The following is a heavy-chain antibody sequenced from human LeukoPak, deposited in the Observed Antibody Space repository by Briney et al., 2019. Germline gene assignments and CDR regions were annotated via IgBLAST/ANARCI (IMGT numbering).Heavy chain of an antibody. CDR1: GYTFTSYY. Sequence: ASVKVSCKASGYTFTSYYMHWVRQAPGQGLEWMGIINPSGGSTSYAQKFQGRVTKTRDTSTSTVYMELSSLRSEDTAVYYCARDGGGGYSGYDLDYWGQGTLVTVSS. CDR2: INPSGGST. CDR3: ARDGGGGYSGYDLDY. J-gene: IGHJ4*02. V-gene: IGHV1-46*01. D-gene: IGHD5-12*01.